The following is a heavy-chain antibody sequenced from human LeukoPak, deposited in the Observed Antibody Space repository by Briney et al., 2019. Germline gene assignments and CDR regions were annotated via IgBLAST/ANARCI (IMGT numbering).Heavy chain of an antibody. CDR1: GFTFNSYE. V-gene: IGHV3-48*03. J-gene: IGHJ6*03. D-gene: IGHD1-26*01. CDR2: ISSSGSTI. CDR3: ARDQYSGSYFSYYYNYMDV. Sequence: GGSLRLSCAASGFTFNSYEMNWVRQAPGKGLEWVSYISSSGSTIYYADSVKGRFTISRDNAKNSLYLQMNSLRAEDTAVYYCARDQYSGSYFSYYYNYMDVWGKGTTVTVSS.